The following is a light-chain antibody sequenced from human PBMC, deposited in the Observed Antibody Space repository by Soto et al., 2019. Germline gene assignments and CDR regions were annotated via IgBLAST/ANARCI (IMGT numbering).Light chain of an antibody. CDR1: SSNIGAGYD. CDR3: HSYDRSLSGSV. Sequence: QSVLTQPPSVSGAPGQRVTISCSGGSSNIGAGYDVHWYQQLPQTAPTILIYGNNIRPSGVPDRFSGSKSGTSASLAITGLQAEDEADYYCHSYDRSLSGSVFGGGTKLTVL. J-gene: IGLJ3*02. V-gene: IGLV1-40*01. CDR2: GNN.